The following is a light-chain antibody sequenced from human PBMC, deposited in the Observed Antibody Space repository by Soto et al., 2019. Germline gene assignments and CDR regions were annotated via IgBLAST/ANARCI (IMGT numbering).Light chain of an antibody. J-gene: IGLJ2*01. CDR3: AAWDDSLSVV. Sequence: QSVLTQPPSASGTHGQRVTISCSGSGSNIGSNYVYWYQQLPGTAPKLLIYRNNQRPSGVPDRFSGSKSGTSASLAISGLRSEDEADYYCAAWDDSLSVVFGGGTKLTVL. V-gene: IGLV1-47*01. CDR2: RNN. CDR1: GSNIGSNY.